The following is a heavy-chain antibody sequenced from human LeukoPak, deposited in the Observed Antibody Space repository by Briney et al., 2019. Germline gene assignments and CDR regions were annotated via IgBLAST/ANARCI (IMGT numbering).Heavy chain of an antibody. D-gene: IGHD4-17*01. CDR2: IDRGVGNT. J-gene: IGHJ4*02. CDR3: LKKGQADDFGNPD. CDR1: GFTVSSNY. Sequence: GGSLRLSCAASGFTVSSNYMSWVRQAPGKGLECVSAIDRGVGNTYYADSVKGRFTISRDNSRYTLYLQMTNLRADDTAVYYCLKKGQADDFGNPDWGQGALVTVSP. V-gene: IGHV3-53*01.